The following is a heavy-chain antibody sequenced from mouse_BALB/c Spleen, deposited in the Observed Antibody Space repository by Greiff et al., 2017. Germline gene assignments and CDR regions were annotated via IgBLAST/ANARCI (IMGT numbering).Heavy chain of an antibody. CDR1: GFSLTSYD. D-gene: IGHD4-1*01. CDR3: VRDGDWDWFAY. J-gene: IGHJ3*01. Sequence: QVQLQQSGPGLVAPSQSLSITCTVSGFSLTSYDISWIRQPPGKGLEWLGVIWTGGGTNYNSAFMSRLSISKDNSKSQVFLKMNSLQTDDTAIYYCVRDGDWDWFAYWGQGTLVTVSA. V-gene: IGHV2-9-2*01. CDR2: IWTGGGT.